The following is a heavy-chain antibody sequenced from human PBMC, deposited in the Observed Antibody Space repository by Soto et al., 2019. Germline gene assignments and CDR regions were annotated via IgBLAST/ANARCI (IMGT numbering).Heavy chain of an antibody. V-gene: IGHV4-59*01. CDR3: ARGVPPVTMEIDY. D-gene: IGHD4-17*01. J-gene: IGHJ4*02. CDR1: GGSISSYY. CDR2: IYYSGST. Sequence: QVQLQESGPGLVKPSETLSLTCTVSGGSISSYYWSWIRQPPGKGLEWIGYIYYSGSTNYNPSLNSRVTISVDTSTNQSSLKLSSVTAADTAVYYCARGVPPVTMEIDYWGQGTLVTVSS.